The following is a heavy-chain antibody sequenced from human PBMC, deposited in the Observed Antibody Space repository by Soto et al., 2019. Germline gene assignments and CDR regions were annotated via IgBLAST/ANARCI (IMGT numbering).Heavy chain of an antibody. V-gene: IGHV1-69*01. Sequence: QLHLVQSGAEVKKAGSSVKVTCKASGGTVSSYAITWVRQAPGKGLEWMGVFIPIFVSARYAPKFQGRITITADESTSTAYMELSGLTSEDTAIYYCARDVSSDTTGFRGYDLWGQGPQVTVSS. J-gene: IGHJ4*02. CDR1: GGTVSSYA. CDR3: ARDVSSDTTGFRGYDL. D-gene: IGHD3-10*01. CDR2: FIPIFVSA.